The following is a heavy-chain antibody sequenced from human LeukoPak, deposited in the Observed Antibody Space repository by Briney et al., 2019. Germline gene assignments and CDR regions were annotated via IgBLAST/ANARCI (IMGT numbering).Heavy chain of an antibody. CDR3: ARAAYYYGSGSYRQDAFDI. CDR1: GYTFTSYG. Sequence: ALVMVSCKASGYTFTSYGISWVRQAPGQGLEWMGWISAYNGNTNYAQKLQGRVTMTTDTSTSTAYMELRSLRSDDTAVYYCARAAYYYGSGSYRQDAFDIWGQGTMVTVSS. V-gene: IGHV1-18*01. J-gene: IGHJ3*02. D-gene: IGHD3-10*01. CDR2: ISAYNGNT.